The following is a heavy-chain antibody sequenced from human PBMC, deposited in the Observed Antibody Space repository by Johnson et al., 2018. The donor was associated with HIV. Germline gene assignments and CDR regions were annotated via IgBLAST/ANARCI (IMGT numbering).Heavy chain of an antibody. Sequence: QVQLVESGGGVVQPGRSLRLSCAASGFTFSSYGMHWVRQAPGKGLEWVAVISYDGSNKYYAASVKGRFTISRDNAKNSVYLQMNSLEAEDTAVYYCARAPEVRGVDAFDIWGQGTMVTVSS. J-gene: IGHJ3*02. CDR2: ISYDGSNK. D-gene: IGHD3-10*01. CDR1: GFTFSSYG. CDR3: ARAPEVRGVDAFDI. V-gene: IGHV3-30*03.